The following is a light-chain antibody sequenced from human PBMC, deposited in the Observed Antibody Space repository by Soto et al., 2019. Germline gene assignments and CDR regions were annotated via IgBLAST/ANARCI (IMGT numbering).Light chain of an antibody. CDR3: QQYNDWPRT. CDR2: GAS. J-gene: IGKJ1*01. CDR1: QSVSSN. V-gene: IGKV3-15*01. Sequence: EIVMTQSPAILSVSPGEGATLSCGASQSVSSNLAWYQQKPGQAPRLLIYGASTRATDIPARFSGSGSGTEFTLTISSLHSEDFAVYYCQQYNDWPRTFGQGTKVDIK.